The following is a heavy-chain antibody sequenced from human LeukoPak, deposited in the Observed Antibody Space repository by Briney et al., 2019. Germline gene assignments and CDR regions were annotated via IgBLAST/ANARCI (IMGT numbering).Heavy chain of an antibody. V-gene: IGHV3-23*01. CDR1: GFTFSNYA. Sequence: GASLRLSCVASGFTFSNYAMSWVRQAPGKGLEWVSAITGSGDSTFNADSVKGRFTTSRDNSKNTLHLQMNNLRAEDTAVYYCAKSRIVVVTAIDYWGQGILVTVSS. CDR2: ITGSGDST. J-gene: IGHJ4*02. D-gene: IGHD2-21*02. CDR3: AKSRIVVVTAIDY.